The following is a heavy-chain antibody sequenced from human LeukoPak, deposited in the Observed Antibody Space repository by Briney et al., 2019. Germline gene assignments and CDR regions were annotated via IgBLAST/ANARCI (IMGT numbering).Heavy chain of an antibody. V-gene: IGHV3-30*02. CDR1: GFTFSSYG. J-gene: IGHJ5*02. D-gene: IGHD3-3*01. CDR3: ARGGGADRDFWSGYYTLSPNWFDP. Sequence: PGGSLRLSCAASGFTFSSYGMHWVRQAPGKGLEWVAFIRYDGSNKYYADSVKGRFTISRDNSKNTLYLQMDSLRAEDTAVYYCARGGGADRDFWSGYYTLSPNWFDPWGQGTLVTVSS. CDR2: IRYDGSNK.